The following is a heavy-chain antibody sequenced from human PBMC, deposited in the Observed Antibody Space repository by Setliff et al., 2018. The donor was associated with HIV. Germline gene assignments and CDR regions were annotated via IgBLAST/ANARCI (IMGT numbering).Heavy chain of an antibody. D-gene: IGHD1-1*01. J-gene: IGHJ3*02. CDR2: INWNSVSR. CDR1: GFTFDDYA. V-gene: IGHV3-9*01. CDR3: AKDYGDGHNWGAFDI. Sequence: PGGSLRLSCEASGFTFDDYAMHWGRQAPGKGLEWVAGINWNSVSRAYADSVQGRFTISRDNAKNLVYLEMNSLRPEDTALYFCAKDYGDGHNWGAFDIWGQGSMVTVSS.